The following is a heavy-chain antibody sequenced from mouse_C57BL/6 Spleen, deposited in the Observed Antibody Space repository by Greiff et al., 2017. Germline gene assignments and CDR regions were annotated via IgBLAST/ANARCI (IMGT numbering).Heavy chain of an antibody. D-gene: IGHD1-1*01. CDR2: ISSGSSTI. Sequence: DVKLVESGGGLVKPGGSLKLSCAASGFTFSDYGMQWVRQAPEKGLEWVAYISSGSSTIYYADTVKGRFTISRDNAKNTLFLQMTSLKSEDTAMYYSAWCDDGSSRWFAYWGQGTLVTVSA. CDR3: AWCDDGSSRWFAY. V-gene: IGHV5-17*01. J-gene: IGHJ3*01. CDR1: GFTFSDYG.